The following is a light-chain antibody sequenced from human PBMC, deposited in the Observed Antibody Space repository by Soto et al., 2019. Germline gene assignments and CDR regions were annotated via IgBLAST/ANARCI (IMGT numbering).Light chain of an antibody. Sequence: EIVLAQSTGTLSLSLGERATLSCRASQSVSSNYLAWYQQKPGQAPRLLIYGASSRATGIPDRFSGSGSGTDFTLTISRLDPEDFAVYYCQQYGSSPRTFGQGTKVEIK. V-gene: IGKV3-20*01. CDR3: QQYGSSPRT. J-gene: IGKJ1*01. CDR2: GAS. CDR1: QSVSSNY.